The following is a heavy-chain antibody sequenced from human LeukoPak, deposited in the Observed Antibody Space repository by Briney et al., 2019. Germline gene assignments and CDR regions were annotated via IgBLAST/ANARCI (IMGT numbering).Heavy chain of an antibody. CDR1: GGSFSGYY. D-gene: IGHD1-26*01. J-gene: IGHJ4*02. Sequence: SETLSLTCAVYGGSFSGYYWSWIRQPPGKGLEWIGEINHSGSTNYNPSLKSRVTISVDTSKNQFSLKLSSVTAADTAMYYCARGQVPMVRATHAFDYWGQGTLVTVSS. CDR3: ARGQVPMVRATHAFDY. V-gene: IGHV4-34*01. CDR2: INHSGST.